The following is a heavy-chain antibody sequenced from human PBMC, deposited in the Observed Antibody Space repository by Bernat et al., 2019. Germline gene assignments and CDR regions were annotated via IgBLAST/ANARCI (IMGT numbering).Heavy chain of an antibody. CDR2: IDWDDDK. CDR3: ARDYYDNSGPTQKFDY. J-gene: IGHJ4*02. V-gene: IGHV2-70*15. D-gene: IGHD3-22*01. CDR1: GFSLSTSAMC. Sequence: QVTLRESGPALVKPTQTLTLTCTVSGFSLSTSAMCVSWIRQPPGKTLEWLARIDWDDDKYYTTSLRTRLTISKDTSKNQVVLTMTNMDPVDTATYYCARDYYDNSGPTQKFDYWGQGTLVTVSS.